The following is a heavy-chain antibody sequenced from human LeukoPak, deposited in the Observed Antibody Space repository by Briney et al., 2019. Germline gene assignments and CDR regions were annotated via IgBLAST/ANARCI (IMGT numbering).Heavy chain of an antibody. Sequence: SHTLSLTCVISGDSVSSYSAAWKWITQSPSRGLEWPGRTYYRSTWYNDYALSVKSRIGINPDTSKNQFSRHLNSVTPEDTAVYYCARDHGGLDFWGQGTLVTVSS. CDR3: ARDHGGLDF. CDR1: GDSVSSYSAA. CDR2: TYYRSTWYN. V-gene: IGHV6-1*01. D-gene: IGHD3-10*01. J-gene: IGHJ4*02.